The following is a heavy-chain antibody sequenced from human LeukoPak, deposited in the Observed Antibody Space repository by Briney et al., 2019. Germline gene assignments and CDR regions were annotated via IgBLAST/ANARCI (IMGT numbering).Heavy chain of an antibody. D-gene: IGHD1-26*01. CDR2: IRYDGSNK. V-gene: IGHV3-30*02. Sequence: PGGSLRLSCAASGFTFSSYGMHWVRQAPGKGLEWVAFIRYDGSNKYYADSVKGRFTISRDNSKNTLYLQMNSLRAEDTAVYYCAKVPNPYSGSYINNYYFDYWGQGTLVTVSS. J-gene: IGHJ4*02. CDR3: AKVPNPYSGSYINNYYFDY. CDR1: GFTFSSYG.